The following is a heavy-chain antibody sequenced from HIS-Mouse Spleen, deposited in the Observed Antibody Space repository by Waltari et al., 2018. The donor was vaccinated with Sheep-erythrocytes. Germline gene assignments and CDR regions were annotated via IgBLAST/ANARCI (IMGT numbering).Heavy chain of an antibody. D-gene: IGHD1-26*01. CDR2: ISYDGSNK. V-gene: IGHV3-30*04. CDR1: GFTFSSYA. Sequence: LTVSEAASGFTFSSYAMHWVRQAPGKGLEWVAVISYDGSNKYYADSVKGRFTISRDNSKNTLYLQMNSLRAEDTAVYYCARVSAGELKYYFDYWGQGTLVTVSS. CDR3: ARVSAGELKYYFDY. J-gene: IGHJ4*02.